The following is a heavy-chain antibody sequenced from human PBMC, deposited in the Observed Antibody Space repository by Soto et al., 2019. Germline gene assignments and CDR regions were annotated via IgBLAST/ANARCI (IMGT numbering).Heavy chain of an antibody. J-gene: IGHJ4*02. CDR1: GYSFTSYW. CDR3: ARHQEDGSGPKGSPFDY. D-gene: IGHD3-10*01. Sequence: GESLKISCKGSGYSFTSYWIGWVRQMPGKGLEWMGIIYPGDSDTRYSPTFQGQVTISADKSNSTAYLQWSSLKASDTAMYYCARHQEDGSGPKGSPFDYWGQGTLVTVSS. V-gene: IGHV5-51*01. CDR2: IYPGDSDT.